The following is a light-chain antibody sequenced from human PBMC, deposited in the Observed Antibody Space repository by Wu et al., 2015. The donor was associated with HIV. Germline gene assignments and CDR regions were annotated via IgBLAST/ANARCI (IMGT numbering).Light chain of an antibody. CDR3: QQTYTIQWT. J-gene: IGKJ1*01. CDR2: AAS. CDR1: QSISTS. V-gene: IGKV1-39*01. Sequence: DIQMTQSTSSLSASVGDRVTITCRASQSISTSLNWYQQKPGRAPKLLIYAASSLQGGVPSRFSGSGSGTDFTLTISNLQPEDSAIYFCQQTYTIQWTFGQGTKVEIK.